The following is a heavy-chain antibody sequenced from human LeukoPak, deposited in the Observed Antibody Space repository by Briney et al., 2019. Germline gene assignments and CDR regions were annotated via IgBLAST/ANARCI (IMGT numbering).Heavy chain of an antibody. CDR1: GYTFGDYG. CDR3: ARDVSRGYMDL. D-gene: IGHD6-25*01. V-gene: IGHV1-18*01. CDR2: ISVSSGTT. Sequence: GSVKVSCKASGYTFGDYGVTWVRQAPGQGLEWMGWISVSSGTTTYAEGFQGRLTMSTDSSTGTAYMEIRSLRPDDTAVYFCARDVSRGYMDLWGQGSLVTVAS. J-gene: IGHJ4*02.